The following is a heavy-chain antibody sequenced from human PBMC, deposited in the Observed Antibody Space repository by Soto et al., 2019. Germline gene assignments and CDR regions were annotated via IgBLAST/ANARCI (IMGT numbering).Heavy chain of an antibody. Sequence: SETMSLTCTVSGGSISSGGYYWSWIRQHPGRGLEWIGYIYYSGSTYYNPSLKSRVTISVDTSKNQFSLKLSSVTAADTAVYYCARDXHRARGVYYYHGMDVWGQGTTVTVSS. CDR3: ARDXHRARGVYYYHGMDV. CDR1: GGSISSGGYY. J-gene: IGHJ6*02. CDR2: IYYSGST. V-gene: IGHV4-31*03. D-gene: IGHD3-10*01.